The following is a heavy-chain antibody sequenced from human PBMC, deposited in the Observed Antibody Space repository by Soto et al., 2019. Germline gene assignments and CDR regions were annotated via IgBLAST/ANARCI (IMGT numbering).Heavy chain of an antibody. Sequence: QLQLQESGPGLVKPSETLSLTCSVSGDSISSSNYYWGWIRQPPGKGVEWIGNIYYTGSTDYNPSLNCRLTISVDTSKNQFSLKLSSVTAADTAVYYCARLWGYWGRGTLVTVSS. CDR2: IYYTGST. CDR1: GDSISSSNYY. CDR3: ARLWGY. J-gene: IGHJ4*02. D-gene: IGHD3-16*01. V-gene: IGHV4-39*01.